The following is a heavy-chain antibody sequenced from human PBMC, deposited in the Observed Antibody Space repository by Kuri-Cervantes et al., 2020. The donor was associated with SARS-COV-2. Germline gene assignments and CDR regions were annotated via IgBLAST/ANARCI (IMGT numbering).Heavy chain of an antibody. J-gene: IGHJ6*03. CDR3: ARGVGIFGVVYYYYYMDV. D-gene: IGHD3-3*01. Sequence: GGSLRLSCAASGFTFSSYSMNWVRQAPGKGLEWVSSISSSSSYIYYADSVKGRFTISRDNSKNTLYLQMGSLRAEDMAVYYCARGVGIFGVVYYYYYMDVWGKGTTVTVSS. CDR2: ISSSSSYI. CDR1: GFTFSSYS. V-gene: IGHV3-21*01.